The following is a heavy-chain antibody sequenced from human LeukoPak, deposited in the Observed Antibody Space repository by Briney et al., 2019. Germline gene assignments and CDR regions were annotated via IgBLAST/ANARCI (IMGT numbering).Heavy chain of an antibody. CDR1: GFTVSHNY. D-gene: IGHD2-21*01. CDR2: IYSSGNT. V-gene: IGHV3-53*01. Sequence: PGGSLRLSCAASGFTVSHNYMSWVRQAPGKGLEWVALIYSSGNTYYADSVQGRFSISRDNYENTLYFQMNSLTAEDTAVYYCAKGRGEHVEGYDYYYMDVWGQGTTVIVSS. CDR3: AKGRGEHVEGYDYYYMDV. J-gene: IGHJ6*03.